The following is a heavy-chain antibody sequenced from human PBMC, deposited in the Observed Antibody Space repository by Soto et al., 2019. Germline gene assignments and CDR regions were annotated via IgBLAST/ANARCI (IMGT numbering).Heavy chain of an antibody. J-gene: IGHJ6*02. CDR2: ISGSGGST. CDR1: GFTFSSYA. V-gene: IGHV3-23*01. Sequence: GGSLRLSCAASGFTFSSYAMSWVRQAPGKGLEWVSAISGSGGSTYYADSVKGRFTISRDNSKNTLYLQMNSLRAEDTAVYYCAKLGQVLHTYYYYYGMDVWGQGTTVTVSS. CDR3: AKLGQVLHTYYYYYGMDV. D-gene: IGHD3-10*01.